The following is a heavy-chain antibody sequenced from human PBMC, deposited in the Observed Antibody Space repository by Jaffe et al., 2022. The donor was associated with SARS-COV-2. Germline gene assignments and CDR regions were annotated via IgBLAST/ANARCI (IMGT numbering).Heavy chain of an antibody. D-gene: IGHD4-17*01. J-gene: IGHJ2*01. Sequence: QVQLVQSGGEVKKPGASVNLSCKAFGYSFTNYGISWVRQAPGQGLEWMGWVSTYSGNTKYAQNIQGRVTMATDTSTTTASMELRSLRSDDTAVYYCARHVTYGDSRYFDLWGRGTLVTVSS. V-gene: IGHV1-18*01. CDR1: GYSFTNYG. CDR3: ARHVTYGDSRYFDL. CDR2: VSTYSGNT.